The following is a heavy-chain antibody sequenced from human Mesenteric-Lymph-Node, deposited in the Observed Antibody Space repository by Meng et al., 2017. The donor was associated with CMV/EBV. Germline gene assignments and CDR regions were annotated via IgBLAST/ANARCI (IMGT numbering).Heavy chain of an antibody. V-gene: IGHV3-33*06. J-gene: IGHJ4*02. D-gene: IGHD6-13*01. CDR1: GFTFSSYG. Sequence: GESLKISCAASGFTFSSYGMHWVRQAPGKGLEWVAVIWYDGSNKYYADSVKGRFTISRDNSKNTLYLQMNSLRAEDTAVYYCAKDPTSSSWYSYFYWGQGTLVTVSS. CDR2: IWYDGSNK. CDR3: AKDPTSSSWYSYFY.